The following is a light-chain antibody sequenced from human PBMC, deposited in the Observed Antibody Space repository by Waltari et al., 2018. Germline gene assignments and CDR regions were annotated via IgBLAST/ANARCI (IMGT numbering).Light chain of an antibody. CDR2: KSN. Sequence: QTVVTQEPSLSVSPGGTVTLTCALSSGSLSTTSYATWYQQTPGQPPRTLGEKSNARSSGVPDRFSGSILGNTAALTITGAQADDESDYYCALYMGSGIWVFGGGTRLTVL. CDR1: SGSLSTTSY. CDR3: ALYMGSGIWV. V-gene: IGLV8-61*01. J-gene: IGLJ3*02.